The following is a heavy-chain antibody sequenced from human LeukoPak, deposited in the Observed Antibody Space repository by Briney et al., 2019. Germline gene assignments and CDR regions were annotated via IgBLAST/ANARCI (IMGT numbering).Heavy chain of an antibody. V-gene: IGHV4-39*02. CDR2: IYYSGST. D-gene: IGHD3-10*01. CDR3: AREGLWFGDSTTYYYFDY. CDR1: GGSISSSSYY. Sequence: SETLSLTCTVSGGSISSSSYYWGWIRQPPGKGLECIGSIYYSGSTYYNPSLKSRVTISVDTSKNQFSLKLSSVTAADTAVYYCAREGLWFGDSTTYYYFDYWGQGTLVTVSS. J-gene: IGHJ4*02.